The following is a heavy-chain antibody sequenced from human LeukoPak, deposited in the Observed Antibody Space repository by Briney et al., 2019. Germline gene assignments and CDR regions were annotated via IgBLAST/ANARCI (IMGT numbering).Heavy chain of an antibody. CDR2: INPDGSRT. CDR3: AKEWYYDSSGYYYPYFDY. V-gene: IGHV3-74*01. CDR1: GFTFSTYW. J-gene: IGHJ4*02. Sequence: GGSLRLSCAASGFTFSTYWVHWVRQAPGKGLVWVSRINPDGSRTDYADSVKGRFTISRDNAKNTLYLQMNSLRAEDTAVYYCAKEWYYDSSGYYYPYFDYWGQGTLVTVSS. D-gene: IGHD3-22*01.